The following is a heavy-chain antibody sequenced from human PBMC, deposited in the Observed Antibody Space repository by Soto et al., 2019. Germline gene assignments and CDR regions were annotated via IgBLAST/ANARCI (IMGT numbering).Heavy chain of an antibody. V-gene: IGHV3-15*07. CDR1: GFTFSNAW. CDR2: IKSKTDGGTT. CDR3: TIRHVLLWFGEPHGGDY. D-gene: IGHD3-10*01. Sequence: PGGSLRLSCAASGFTFSNAWMNWVRQAPGKGLEWVGRIKSKTDGGTTDYAAPVKGRFTISRDDSKNTLYLQMNSLKTEDTAVYYCTIRHVLLWFGEPHGGDYWGQGTLVTVSS. J-gene: IGHJ4*02.